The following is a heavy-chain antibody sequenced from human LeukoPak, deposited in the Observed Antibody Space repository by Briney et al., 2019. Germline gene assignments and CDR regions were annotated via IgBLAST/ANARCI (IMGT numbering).Heavy chain of an antibody. J-gene: IGHJ4*02. CDR3: VSPRGFSYGYFDY. CDR1: GGSISSSSAY. V-gene: IGHV4-39*01. Sequence: PSETLFLTCTVSGGSISSSSAYWGWIRQPPGKGLEWIGSIYYSKNTYYNPSLKSRDTISADTSKNQFSLTLGSVSATDTAVYYCVSPRGFSYGYFDYWGQGTLVTVSS. D-gene: IGHD5-18*01. CDR2: IYYSKNT.